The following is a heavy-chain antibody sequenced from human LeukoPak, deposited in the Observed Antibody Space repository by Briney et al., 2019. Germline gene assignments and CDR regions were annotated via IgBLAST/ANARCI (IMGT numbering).Heavy chain of an antibody. CDR2: VYSSGIT. Sequence: SETLSLTCTVSGGSIDNHYCSWIRQPPGKGLEWIGYVYSSGITNYNPSLKSRVTISVDTSKNQFSLKLSSVTAADTAVYYCAREDIIGDFWSGYGYYYMDVWGKGTTVTVSS. D-gene: IGHD3-3*01. V-gene: IGHV4-4*09. J-gene: IGHJ6*03. CDR3: AREDIIGDFWSGYGYYYMDV. CDR1: GGSIDNHY.